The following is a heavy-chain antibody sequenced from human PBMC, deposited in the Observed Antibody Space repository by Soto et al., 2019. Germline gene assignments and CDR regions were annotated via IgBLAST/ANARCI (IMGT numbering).Heavy chain of an antibody. CDR2: ISGSGGST. CDR3: ARDTSYDSSGYYRAMGAFDI. V-gene: IGHV3-23*01. D-gene: IGHD3-22*01. CDR1: GFTFSSYA. Sequence: PGGSLRLSCAASGFTFSSYAMSWVRQAPGKGLEWVSAISGSGGSTYYADSVKGRFTISRDNSKNTLYLQMNSLRAEDTAVYYCARDTSYDSSGYYRAMGAFDIWGQGTMVTVSS. J-gene: IGHJ3*02.